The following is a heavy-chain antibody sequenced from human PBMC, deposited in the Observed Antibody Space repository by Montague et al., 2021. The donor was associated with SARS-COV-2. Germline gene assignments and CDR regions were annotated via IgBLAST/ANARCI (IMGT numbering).Heavy chain of an antibody. CDR2: IYYSGST. Sequence: SETLSLTCTVSGGSVGSSHYYWAWIRQPPGKGLEWIGTIYYSGSTYYNPSPRSRVTIDVDASTNQFSLKLHSVTAADTAVYFCARGLYNWNYEHWFDTWGQGTLVTVFS. V-gene: IGHV4-39*01. D-gene: IGHD1-7*01. CDR3: ARGLYNWNYEHWFDT. J-gene: IGHJ5*02. CDR1: GGSVGSSHYY.